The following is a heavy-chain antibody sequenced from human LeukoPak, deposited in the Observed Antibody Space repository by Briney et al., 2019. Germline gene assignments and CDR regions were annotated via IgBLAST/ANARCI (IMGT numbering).Heavy chain of an antibody. CDR2: IYYSGST. CDR1: GGSISSYY. J-gene: IGHJ5*02. D-gene: IGHD3-3*01. CDR3: ARGFWSGYYLHNWFDP. Sequence: SETLSLTCTVSGGSISSYYWSWIRQPPGKGLEWIGYIYYSGSTNYNPSLKSRVTISVDTSKNQFSLKLCSVTAADTAVYYCARGFWSGYYLHNWFDPWGQGTLVTVSS. V-gene: IGHV4-59*01.